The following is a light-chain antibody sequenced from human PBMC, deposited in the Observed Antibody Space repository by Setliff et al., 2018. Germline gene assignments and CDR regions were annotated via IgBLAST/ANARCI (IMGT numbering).Light chain of an antibody. CDR3: NAYSADTTYV. CDR1: SSDVGGYNY. J-gene: IGLJ1*01. V-gene: IGLV2-14*03. CDR2: DVS. Sequence: QSALTQPASVSGSPGQSITISCTGTSSDVGGYNYVSWYQQHPGKAPKVMIYDVSKRPSGVSNRFSGSKSGNTASLTISGLQAEDEADYYCNAYSADTTYVFGSGTKVTVL.